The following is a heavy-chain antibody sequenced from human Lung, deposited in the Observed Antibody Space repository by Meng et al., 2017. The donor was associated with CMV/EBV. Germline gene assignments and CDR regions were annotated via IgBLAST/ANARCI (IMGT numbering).Heavy chain of an antibody. CDR2: IYYSGST. D-gene: IGHD5-18*01. V-gene: IGHV4-30-4*08. Sequence: VQLPEPGPGLVKPSQTLSLTCTVSGGSISSGDYYWSWIRQPPGKGLEWIGYIYYSGSTYYNPSLKSRVTISVDTSKNQFSLKLSSVTAADTAVYYCARALDTAMVTFDYWGQGTLVTVSS. CDR1: GGSISSGDYY. CDR3: ARALDTAMVTFDY. J-gene: IGHJ4*02.